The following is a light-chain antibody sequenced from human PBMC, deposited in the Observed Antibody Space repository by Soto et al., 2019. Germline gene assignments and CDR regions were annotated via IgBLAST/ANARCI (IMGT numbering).Light chain of an antibody. V-gene: IGKV3-11*01. CDR3: QHRATWPPSVT. Sequence: EVVLPQPPDTLSLSPGARATLSCRASQSVGTFLNWYQHKPGQAPRLLIYAVSKRATGIPARFGGSGSGTDFTLTIRKLEPEDFEVYYCQHRATWPPSVTFGGGTRV. CDR2: AVS. CDR1: QSVGTF. J-gene: IGKJ4*01.